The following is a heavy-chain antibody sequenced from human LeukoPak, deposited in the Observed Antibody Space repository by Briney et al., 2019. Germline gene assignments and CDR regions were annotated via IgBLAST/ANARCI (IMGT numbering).Heavy chain of an antibody. CDR3: VNSDGCSSIRCWGTDLGWSYYYGMDV. V-gene: IGHV3-64D*06. CDR1: GFTFSIYS. J-gene: IGHJ6*04. D-gene: IGHD2-2*01. CDR2: ISSKGGNI. Sequence: GGSLRLSCSASGFTFSIYSMRCVRQAPEKALEYVSAISSKGGNIFYADSVEGRFTISRHNSKNTLYLQMRRLRADDTAAYYCVNSDGCSSIRCWGTDLGWSYYYGMDVWGKGNTVTVS.